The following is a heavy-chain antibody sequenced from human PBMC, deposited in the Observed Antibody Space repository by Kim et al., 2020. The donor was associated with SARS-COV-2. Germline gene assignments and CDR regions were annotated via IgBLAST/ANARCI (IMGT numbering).Heavy chain of an antibody. CDR3: AVGNALDY. V-gene: IGHV3-23*01. J-gene: IGHJ4*02. Sequence: GGSLRLSCAASGFIFNSRAMNWVCQAPGRRPEWVSTIDTRGEYTYYADSVQGRFTISRDNSKNTLFLQMNSLRVDDTAIYYCAVGNALDYWGQGTLVTVSS. CDR2: IDTRGEYT. CDR1: GFIFNSRA.